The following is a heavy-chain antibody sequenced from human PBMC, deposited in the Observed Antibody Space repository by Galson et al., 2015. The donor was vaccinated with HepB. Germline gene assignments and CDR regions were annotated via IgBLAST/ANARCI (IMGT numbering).Heavy chain of an antibody. CDR1: GNTFSSHG. Sequence: SLRLSCAASGNTFSSHGMHWVRQAPGKGLEWVSLIWDDGSNDYYADSVKGRFTVSRDNFNNILYLQMNSLRAEDTAVYYCARYYRNYRASDCWGQ. J-gene: IGHJ4*02. V-gene: IGHV3-33*04. CDR3: ARYYRNYRASDC. CDR2: IWDDGSND. D-gene: IGHD4-11*01.